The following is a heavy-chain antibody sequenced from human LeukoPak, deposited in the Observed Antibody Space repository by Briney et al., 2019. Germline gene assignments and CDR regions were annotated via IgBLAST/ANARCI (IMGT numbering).Heavy chain of an antibody. CDR3: ATLPPGEYGDEVLGLD. Sequence: ASVKVSCKASGYTFTSYAMHWVRQAPGQRLEWMGWINAGNGNTKYSQKFQGRVTMTEDTSTDTAYMELSSLRSEDTAVYYCATLPPGEYGDEVLGLDWGQGTLVTASS. V-gene: IGHV1-3*01. J-gene: IGHJ4*02. CDR1: GYTFTSYA. D-gene: IGHD4-17*01. CDR2: INAGNGNT.